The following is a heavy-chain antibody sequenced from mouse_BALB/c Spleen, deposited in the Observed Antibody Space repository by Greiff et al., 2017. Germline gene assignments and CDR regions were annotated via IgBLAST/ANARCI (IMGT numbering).Heavy chain of an antibody. D-gene: IGHD1-1*01. V-gene: IGHV1-9*01. CDR3: ERVYYYGSSNWYFDV. CDR1: GYTFSSYW. Sequence: VKLMESGAELMKPGASVKISCKATGYTFSSYWIEWVKQRPGHGLEWIGEILPESGSTNYNEKFKGKATFTADTSSNTAYMQLSSLTSEDSAVYYCERVYYYGSSNWYFDVWGAGTTVTVSS. J-gene: IGHJ1*01. CDR2: ILPESGST.